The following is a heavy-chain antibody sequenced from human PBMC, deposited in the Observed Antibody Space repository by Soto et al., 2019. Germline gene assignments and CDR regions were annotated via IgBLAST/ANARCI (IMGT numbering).Heavy chain of an antibody. CDR3: PPPLTYYDFWSGSPDFDY. Sequence: PGGSLRLSCVASGSTFSSYAMSWVRQAPGKGLEWVSAISGSGGSTYYADSVKGRFTISRDNSKNTLYLQMNSLRAEDTAVYYCPPPLTYYDFWSGSPDFDYWGQGTLVTVSS. CDR2: ISGSGGST. J-gene: IGHJ4*02. D-gene: IGHD3-3*01. CDR1: GSTFSSYA. V-gene: IGHV3-23*01.